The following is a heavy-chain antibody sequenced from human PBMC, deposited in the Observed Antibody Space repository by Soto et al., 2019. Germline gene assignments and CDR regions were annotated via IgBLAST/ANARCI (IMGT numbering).Heavy chain of an antibody. CDR1: GFTFSSYA. D-gene: IGHD5-18*01. V-gene: IGHV3-23*01. J-gene: IGHJ3*02. Sequence: GGSLRLSCAASGFTFSSYAMSWVRQAPGKGLEWVSAISGSGGSTYYADSVKGRFTISRDNSKTTLYLQMNSLRAEDTAVYYCAKPTPQISYGPPWGAFDIWGQGTMVTVSS. CDR3: AKPTPQISYGPPWGAFDI. CDR2: ISGSGGST.